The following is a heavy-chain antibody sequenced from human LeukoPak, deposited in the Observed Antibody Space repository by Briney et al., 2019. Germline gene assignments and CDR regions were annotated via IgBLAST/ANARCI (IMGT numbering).Heavy chain of an antibody. Sequence: GGSLRLSCAASGSIPLNSYSMSWVRQAPGKGLEWVSAITSSGETTYYADSVKGRFTTSRDNSKNMVYLQMNSLRAEDAATYYCAKMQGYFDYWGQGSLVTVSS. V-gene: IGHV3-23*01. CDR1: GSIPLNSYS. CDR3: AKMQGYFDY. J-gene: IGHJ4*02. CDR2: ITSSGETT.